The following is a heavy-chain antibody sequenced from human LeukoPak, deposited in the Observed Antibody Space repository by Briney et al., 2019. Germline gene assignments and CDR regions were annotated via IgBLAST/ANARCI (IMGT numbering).Heavy chain of an antibody. CDR3: AIRSSSWNYFDY. J-gene: IGHJ4*02. V-gene: IGHV3-23*01. CDR2: ISGSGGGT. Sequence: GGSLRLSCAASGFTFSSYAMNWVRQAPGKGLEWVSAISGSGGGTYYADSVKGRFTISRDNSKNTLYLQMNSLRAEDTAAYYCAIRSSSWNYFDYWGQGTLVTVSS. D-gene: IGHD6-13*01. CDR1: GFTFSSYA.